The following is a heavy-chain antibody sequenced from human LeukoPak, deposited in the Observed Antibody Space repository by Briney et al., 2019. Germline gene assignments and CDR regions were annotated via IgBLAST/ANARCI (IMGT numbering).Heavy chain of an antibody. J-gene: IGHJ4*02. CDR1: GFTLSSYG. CDR3: AKGGTYYDILTGYHEAFYFDY. Sequence: LSGESLRLSCAASGFTLSSYGMSWVRQAPGKGLEWVSAISGSGGSTYYADSVKGRFTISRDNSKNTLYLQMNSLRAEDTAVYYCAKGGTYYDILTGYHEAFYFDYWGQGTLVTVSS. CDR2: ISGSGGST. V-gene: IGHV3-23*01. D-gene: IGHD3-9*01.